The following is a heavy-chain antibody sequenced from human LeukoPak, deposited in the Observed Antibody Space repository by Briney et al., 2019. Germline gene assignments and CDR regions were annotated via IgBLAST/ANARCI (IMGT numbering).Heavy chain of an antibody. D-gene: IGHD3-10*01. CDR2: ISNSGSSK. CDR3: ARARVPGELNY. Sequence: GGSLRLSCAASGFTFSSCEMNWVRQAPGKGLEWLSYISNSGSSKYYADSVRGRFTISRDNAKNSLYLQMNSLRAEDTAVYYCARARVPGELNYWGQGTLVTVSS. CDR1: GFTFSSCE. J-gene: IGHJ4*02. V-gene: IGHV3-48*03.